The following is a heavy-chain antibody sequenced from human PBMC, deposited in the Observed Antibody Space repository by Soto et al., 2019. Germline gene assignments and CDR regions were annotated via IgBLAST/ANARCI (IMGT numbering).Heavy chain of an antibody. CDR2: INPSWGST. V-gene: IGHV1-46*01. Sequence: ASVNVSCKGSGYTFTSQYIHWVRQPRGQGVEWMGIINPSWGSTSYARKFQGRVTMTRDTSTSAVYMELSSLRARDTAVCYCAREFDYYYDSIGFYPRHYYYGMDVWGQGTTVTVS. CDR3: AREFDYYYDSIGFYPRHYYYGMDV. D-gene: IGHD3-22*01. J-gene: IGHJ6*02. CDR1: GYTFTSQY.